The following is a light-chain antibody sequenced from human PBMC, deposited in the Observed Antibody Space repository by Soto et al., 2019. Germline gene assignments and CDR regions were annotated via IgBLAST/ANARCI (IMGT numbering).Light chain of an antibody. J-gene: IGLJ3*02. Sequence: QSVLTQPPSASGAPGQRVTISCSGSSSNIGSNTVNWYQQFPGTAPRVLMYSNNQRPSGVPDRFSGSKSGTSVFLAISGLQSDDEAYYYCAAWDDSLDGPVFGGGTQLTVL. V-gene: IGLV1-44*01. CDR1: SSNIGSNT. CDR3: AAWDDSLDGPV. CDR2: SNN.